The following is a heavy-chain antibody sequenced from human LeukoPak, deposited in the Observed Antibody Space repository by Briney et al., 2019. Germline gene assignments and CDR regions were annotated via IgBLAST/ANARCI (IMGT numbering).Heavy chain of an antibody. Sequence: GGSLRLSXAASGFTFSDYYMSWIRQAPGKGLEWVSYISSSGSTIYYADSVKGRFTISRDNAKNSLYLQMNSLRAEDTAVYYCASEGDYVRRVDYWGQGTLVTVSS. J-gene: IGHJ4*02. V-gene: IGHV3-11*04. D-gene: IGHD4-17*01. CDR2: ISSSGSTI. CDR1: GFTFSDYY. CDR3: ASEGDYVRRVDY.